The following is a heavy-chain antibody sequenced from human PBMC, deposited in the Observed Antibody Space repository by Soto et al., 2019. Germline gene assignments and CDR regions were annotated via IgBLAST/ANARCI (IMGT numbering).Heavy chain of an antibody. D-gene: IGHD3-16*02. J-gene: IGHJ3*02. CDR2: ISSNSDAM. Sequence: EVQLVESGGGFVQPGGSLRLSCAGSGFTFNTFPMNWVRLAPGKGLVWLSHISSNSDAMYYADSVKGPFTISRDNARKSLYLQMNSLIVDETAVYYCVRDYQYGFDMWGQGTMVTVSS. V-gene: IGHV3-48*01. CDR1: GFTFNTFP. CDR3: VRDYQYGFDM.